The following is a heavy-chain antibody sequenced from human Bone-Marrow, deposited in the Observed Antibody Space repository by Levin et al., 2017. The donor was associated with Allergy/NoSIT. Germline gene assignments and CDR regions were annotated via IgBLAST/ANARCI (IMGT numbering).Heavy chain of an antibody. CDR2: INTGNGNT. J-gene: IGHJ4*02. CDR3: ARDDSSTWYGGIDS. CDR1: GYTFTSHG. Sequence: ASVKVSCKASGYTFTSHGMHWVRQTPGQRLEWMGWINTGNGNTQYSQKFQGRVTVGRDTFASTAYMELSYLTSEDTAVYYCARDDSSTWYGGIDSWGQGTLVTVSS. D-gene: IGHD6-13*01. V-gene: IGHV1-3*04.